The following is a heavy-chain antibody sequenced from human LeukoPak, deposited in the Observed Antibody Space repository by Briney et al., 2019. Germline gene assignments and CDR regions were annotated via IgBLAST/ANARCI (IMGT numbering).Heavy chain of an antibody. J-gene: IGHJ4*02. V-gene: IGHV3-23*01. CDR1: GFTFSSYA. D-gene: IGHD5-18*01. CDR3: AKDLWIQLWSPFDY. Sequence: GGSLRLSCAASGFTFSSYAMNWVRQAPGKGLEWVSSISESGGSKYHADSVKGRFTISRDNSKNTLYLQMNSLRAEDTAVYYCAKDLWIQLWSPFDYWGQGTLVTVSS. CDR2: ISESGGSK.